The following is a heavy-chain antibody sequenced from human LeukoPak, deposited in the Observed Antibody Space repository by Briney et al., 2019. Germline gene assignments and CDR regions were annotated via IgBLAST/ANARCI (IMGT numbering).Heavy chain of an antibody. CDR3: VRGTNDWTGIDY. J-gene: IGHJ4*02. Sequence: PGGSLRLSCAASGVTFSNYWMHWVRQAPGKGLLWVSRINPDGSSTDYAYSAKGRFTISRDNARNTLYLQMNSLRVEDTAIYYCVRGTNDWTGIDYWGQGTLVTVSS. D-gene: IGHD2-8*01. CDR1: GVTFSNYW. CDR2: INPDGSST. V-gene: IGHV3-74*01.